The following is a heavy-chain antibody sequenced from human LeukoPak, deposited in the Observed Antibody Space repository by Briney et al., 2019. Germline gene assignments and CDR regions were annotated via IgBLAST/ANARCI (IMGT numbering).Heavy chain of an antibody. CDR2: INTDGNTR. CDR3: ARDIEAAGLFLDY. J-gene: IGHJ4*02. Sequence: GESLKISCATSGFTFSTSWMHWVRQAPGKGLVWVSRINTDGNTRDYADSVKGRFTISRDNAKNSLYLQMNSLRAEDTAVYYCARDIEAAGLFLDYWGQGTLVTVSS. CDR1: GFTFSTSW. V-gene: IGHV3-74*01. D-gene: IGHD6-13*01.